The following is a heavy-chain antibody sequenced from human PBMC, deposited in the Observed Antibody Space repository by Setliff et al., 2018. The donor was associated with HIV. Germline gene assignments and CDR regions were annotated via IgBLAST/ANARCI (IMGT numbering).Heavy chain of an antibody. J-gene: IGHJ4*02. Sequence: GGSLRLSCAASGFTFSDYYMGWIRQAPGKGLEWVSYNSGRSSDPNYADSVKDRFTISRDNSKNTLYVQTNSLRAEDTAVYYCARHDVVRGAIDNWGQGTLVTVSS. V-gene: IGHV3-11*06. CDR1: GFTFSDYY. CDR2: NSGRSSDP. CDR3: ARHDVVRGAIDN. D-gene: IGHD3-10*01.